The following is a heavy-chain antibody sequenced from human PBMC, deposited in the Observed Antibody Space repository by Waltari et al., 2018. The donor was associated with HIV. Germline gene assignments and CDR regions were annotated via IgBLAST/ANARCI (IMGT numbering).Heavy chain of an antibody. CDR1: GFPFNAYW. V-gene: IGHV3-74*01. Sequence: EMQLVESGGALVQPGGSLRLSCATSGFPFNAYWMHWARQSPGKGREWVSRIDHDGSGATYADSVKGRFNVSRDNARSTLFLQMNTLTVEDTAVYFCARGLDRSSLFLSPWGRGTQVIVSS. CDR2: IDHDGSGA. J-gene: IGHJ5*02. D-gene: IGHD1-1*01. CDR3: ARGLDRSSLFLSP.